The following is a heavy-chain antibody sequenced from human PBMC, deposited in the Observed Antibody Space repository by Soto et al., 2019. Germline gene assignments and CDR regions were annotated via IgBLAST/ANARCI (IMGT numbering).Heavy chain of an antibody. CDR2: ISGCGDST. D-gene: IGHD4-17*01. CDR3: SRRCSWNYYDY. Sequence: EVQLLESGGGLVQPGGSLRLSCAASGFTFSSYAMRWGRHAPGKGLEWVSAISGCGDSTDYADSVKGRFTTSRDNSKNTLYFQMNGLRAEHTAVYYCSRRCSWNYYDYWGQGTLVTFSS. V-gene: IGHV3-23*01. J-gene: IGHJ4*02. CDR1: GFTFSSYA.